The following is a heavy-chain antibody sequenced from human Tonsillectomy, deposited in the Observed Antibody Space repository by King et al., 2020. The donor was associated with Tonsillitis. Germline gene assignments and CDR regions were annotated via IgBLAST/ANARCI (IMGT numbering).Heavy chain of an antibody. D-gene: IGHD4-17*01. CDR2: IYYSGST. Sequence: QLQESGPGLVKPSETLSLTCTVSGGSISSSSYYWGWIRQPPGKGLEWIGSIYYSGSTYYNPSLKSRVTISVDTSKNQFSLKLSSVTAADTAVYYCARHQIDDGDSSFDYWGQGTLVTVSS. J-gene: IGHJ4*02. CDR3: ARHQIDDGDSSFDY. CDR1: GGSISSSSYY. V-gene: IGHV4-39*01.